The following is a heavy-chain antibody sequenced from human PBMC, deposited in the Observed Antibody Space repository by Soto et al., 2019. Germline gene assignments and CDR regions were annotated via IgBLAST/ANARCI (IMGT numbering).Heavy chain of an antibody. D-gene: IGHD3-3*01. J-gene: IGHJ4*02. CDR1: GGSISSYY. V-gene: IGHV4-59*01. CDR3: ARVLDQKYYFDY. CDR2: IYYSGST. Sequence: SETLSLTCTVSGGSISSYYWSWIRQPPGKGLEWIGYIYYSGSTNYNPSLKSRVTISVDTSKNQCSLKLSSVTAADTAVYYCARVLDQKYYFDYWGQGTLVTVSS.